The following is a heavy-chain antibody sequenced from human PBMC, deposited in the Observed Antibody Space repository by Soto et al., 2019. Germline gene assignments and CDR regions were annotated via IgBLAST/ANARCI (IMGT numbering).Heavy chain of an antibody. CDR1: GGSISSXSYY. Sequence: LXLXCTVSGGSISSXSYYWGWIRQPPGKGLEWIGSIYYSWSTYYNPSLKSRVTISVDTSKNQFSMKLRSVTAADTAVYYCARHRGYPDYWGQGTLGTVSS. J-gene: IGHJ4*02. CDR3: ARHRGYPDY. CDR2: IYYSWST. V-gene: IGHV4-39*01. D-gene: IGHD3-10*01.